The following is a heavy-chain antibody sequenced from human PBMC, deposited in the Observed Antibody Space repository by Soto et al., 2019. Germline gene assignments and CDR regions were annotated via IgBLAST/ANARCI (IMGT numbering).Heavy chain of an antibody. CDR2: IWYDGSNK. V-gene: IGHV3-33*01. CDR1: GFTFSSYG. D-gene: IGHD1-26*01. J-gene: IGHJ4*02. CDR3: ARDRDGSYYFDY. Sequence: GGSLRLSCAASGFTFSSYGMHWVRQAPGKGLEWVAVIWYDGSNKYYADSVKGRFTISRDNSKNTLYLQMNSLRAEDTAVYYCARDRDGSYYFDYWGQGTLVTVSS.